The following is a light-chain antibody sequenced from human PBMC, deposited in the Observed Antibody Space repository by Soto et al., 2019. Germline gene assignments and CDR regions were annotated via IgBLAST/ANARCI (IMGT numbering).Light chain of an antibody. V-gene: IGKV3-20*01. CDR3: QQYDRSPQT. Sequence: EIVLTQSPGTLSLSPGERATLSCRASQSVNSFYLAWYQQKHGQAPRLIIYGASSRATGIPDRFSGSGSGTDFTLTISRLEPEDFAVYYCQQYDRSPQTFGQGTKLEIK. CDR1: QSVNSFY. CDR2: GAS. J-gene: IGKJ2*01.